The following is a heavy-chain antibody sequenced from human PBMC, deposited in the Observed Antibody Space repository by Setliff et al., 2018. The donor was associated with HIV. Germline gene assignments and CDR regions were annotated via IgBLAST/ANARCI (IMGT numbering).Heavy chain of an antibody. CDR3: AKDLPAYYYYMDV. J-gene: IGHJ6*03. CDR1: GFSFSSYS. CDR2: IFSGSDTA. Sequence: PGGSLRLSCVASGFSFSSYSMNWVRQTPGKGLEWLSYIFSGSDTADYADSVNGRFTISRDNSKNTLYLQMNSLRAEDTAVYYCAKDLPAYYYYMDVWGKGTTVTAP. V-gene: IGHV3-48*01.